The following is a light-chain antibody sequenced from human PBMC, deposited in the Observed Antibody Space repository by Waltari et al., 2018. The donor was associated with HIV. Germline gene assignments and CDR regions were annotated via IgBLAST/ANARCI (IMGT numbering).Light chain of an antibody. CDR2: RNN. CDR1: SLNIGRTY. CDR3: ATWDDSLSAVV. V-gene: IGLV1-47*01. Sequence: QSVVIPPPSPSGTPGQRVTISCTGHSLNIGRTYVYWYQQFPGTAPKFLIYRNNQRPSGVPDRFSASKSGTSASLAISGLRSEDEANYYCATWDDSLSAVVFGEGTKLTVL. J-gene: IGLJ2*01.